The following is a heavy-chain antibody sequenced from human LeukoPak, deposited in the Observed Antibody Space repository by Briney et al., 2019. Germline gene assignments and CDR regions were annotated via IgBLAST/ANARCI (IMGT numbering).Heavy chain of an antibody. CDR3: ARDIPYSSGWYTSLDY. CDR2: IRSDGSNK. V-gene: IGHV3-30*02. CDR1: GFTFSGSG. D-gene: IGHD6-19*01. J-gene: IGHJ4*02. Sequence: GGSLRLSCAASGFTFSGSGMHWVRQAPGKGLEWVAFIRSDGSNKYYADSVKGRFIISRDNSKNTLYLQMNSLRAEDTAVYYCARDIPYSSGWYTSLDYWGQGTLVTVSS.